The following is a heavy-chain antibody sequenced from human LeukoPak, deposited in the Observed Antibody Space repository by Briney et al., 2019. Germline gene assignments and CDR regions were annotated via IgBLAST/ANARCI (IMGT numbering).Heavy chain of an antibody. D-gene: IGHD6-13*01. CDR2: ISSSGSYI. CDR1: GFTVSSNY. CDR3: ARTGIAAVPDYDY. V-gene: IGHV3-21*01. J-gene: IGHJ4*02. Sequence: GGSLRLSCAASGFTVSSNYMSWVRQAPGKGLEWVSSISSSGSYIYYADSVKGRFTISRDNAKNSLYLQMNSLRAEDTAVYSCARTGIAAVPDYDYWGQGTLVTVSS.